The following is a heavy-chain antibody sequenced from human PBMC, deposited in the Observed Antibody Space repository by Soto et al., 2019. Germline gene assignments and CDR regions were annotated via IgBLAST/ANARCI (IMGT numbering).Heavy chain of an antibody. CDR2: IIPIFGTA. J-gene: IGHJ4*02. CDR1: GGTFSSYA. V-gene: IGHV1-69*01. D-gene: IGHD2-15*01. Sequence: QVQLVQSGAEVKKPGSSVKVSCKASGGTFSSYAISWVRQAPGQGLEWMGGIIPIFGTANYAQKFQGRVTLTADESTSTAYMELSSLRSEDTAVYYCARTVGRHKYCSGGSCYQPFDYWGQGTLVTVSS. CDR3: ARTVGRHKYCSGGSCYQPFDY.